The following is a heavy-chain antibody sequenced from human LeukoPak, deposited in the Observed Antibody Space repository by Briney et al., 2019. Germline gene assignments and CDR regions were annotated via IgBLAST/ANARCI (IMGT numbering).Heavy chain of an antibody. Sequence: NPSETLSLTCTVSGGSISSYYWSWIRQPAGKGLEWIGRIYTSGSTNYNPSLKSRVTMSVDTSKNQFSLKLSSVTAADTAVYFCARGTLRGSNGAYGMDVWGQGTTVTVSS. CDR1: GGSISSYY. D-gene: IGHD3-16*01. V-gene: IGHV4-4*07. CDR3: ARGTLRGSNGAYGMDV. J-gene: IGHJ6*02. CDR2: IYTSGST.